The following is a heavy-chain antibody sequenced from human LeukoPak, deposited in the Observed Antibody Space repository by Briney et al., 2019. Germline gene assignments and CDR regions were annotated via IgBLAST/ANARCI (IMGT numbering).Heavy chain of an antibody. CDR3: ARDRYNGDYDFWSPFDY. Sequence: SVKVSCKASGGTFSSYAISWVRQAPGQGLEWMGGIIPIFGTANYAQKFQGRVTITTDESTSTAYMELSSLRSGDTAVYYCARDRYNGDYDFWSPFDYWGQGTLVTVSS. CDR2: IIPIFGTA. V-gene: IGHV1-69*05. CDR1: GGTFSSYA. J-gene: IGHJ4*01. D-gene: IGHD3-3*01.